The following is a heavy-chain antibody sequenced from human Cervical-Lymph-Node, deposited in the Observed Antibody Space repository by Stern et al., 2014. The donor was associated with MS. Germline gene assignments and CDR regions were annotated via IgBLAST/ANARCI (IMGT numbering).Heavy chain of an antibody. J-gene: IGHJ6*02. CDR3: ATRLRNYGDYDYYYYYGMDV. D-gene: IGHD4-17*01. CDR1: GYSFTSYW. V-gene: IGHV5-51*03. Sequence: EVQLLESGAEVKKPGESLKISCKGSGYSFTSYWIGWVRQMPGKGLEWMGIIYPGDSDTRYSPSFQGQVPISADKSISTAYLQWSSLKASDTAMYYCATRLRNYGDYDYYYYYGMDVWGQGTTVTVSS. CDR2: IYPGDSDT.